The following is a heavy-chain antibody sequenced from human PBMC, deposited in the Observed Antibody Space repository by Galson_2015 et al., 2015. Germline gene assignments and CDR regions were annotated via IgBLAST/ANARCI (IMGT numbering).Heavy chain of an antibody. V-gene: IGHV5-10-1*01. CDR2: IDPSDSYT. J-gene: IGHJ2*01. CDR3: ARLDIVVVPAAPRDWYFDL. CDR1: GYSFTSYW. Sequence: QSGAEVKKPGESLRISCTGSGYSFTSYWISWVRQMPGKGLEWMGRIDPSDSYTNYSPSFQGHVTISADKSISTAYLQWSSLKASDTAMYYCARLDIVVVPAAPRDWYFDLWGRGTLVTVSS. D-gene: IGHD2-2*01.